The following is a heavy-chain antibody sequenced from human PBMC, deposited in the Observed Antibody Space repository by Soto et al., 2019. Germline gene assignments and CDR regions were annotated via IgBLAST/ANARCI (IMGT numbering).Heavy chain of an antibody. D-gene: IGHD2-21*02. V-gene: IGHV3-7*01. J-gene: IGHJ3*02. Sequence: PGGSLRLSCAASGFTFNSYWMSWVRQAPGKGLEWVANIKQDGNEKYYVDSVQGRFTISRDNAKNSLYLQMNSLRAEDTAVYSCARFTRAYCGRDFYQPLGAFDIWGQGTMVTVSS. CDR1: GFTFNSYW. CDR3: ARFTRAYCGRDFYQPLGAFDI. CDR2: IKQDGNEK.